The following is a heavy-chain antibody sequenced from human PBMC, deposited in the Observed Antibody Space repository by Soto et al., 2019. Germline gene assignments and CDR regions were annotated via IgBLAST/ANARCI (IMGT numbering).Heavy chain of an antibody. V-gene: IGHV3-66*01. J-gene: IGHJ3*02. CDR2: IYKDFT. Sequence: EVQLVESGGGLVQPGGSLRLSCVASGFTVTDIYMNWVRQAPGKGLEWVSVIYKDFTDYADFVKGRFSVSTDSSKNALYLQMDNLRAEDTAVYYCAREPRYCSGGSCSIMGDASDIWGQGAMVIVSS. CDR1: GFTVTDIY. CDR3: AREPRYCSGGSCSIMGDASDI. D-gene: IGHD2-15*01.